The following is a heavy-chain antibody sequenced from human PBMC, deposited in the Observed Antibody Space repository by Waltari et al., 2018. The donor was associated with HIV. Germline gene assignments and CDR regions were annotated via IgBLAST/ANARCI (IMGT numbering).Heavy chain of an antibody. J-gene: IGHJ4*02. Sequence: QVQLVESGGGVVKPGGSLRLSCTASGFTFSNYGMYWVRQAPGKGLQWVAFIRYDGTNKYYADSVKGRFIISRDNSKNTLSLQMHSLRAEDTAVYYCAKAPHHYDSSGPVYWGQGTLVTVSS. D-gene: IGHD3-22*01. V-gene: IGHV3-30*02. CDR1: GFTFSNYG. CDR3: AKAPHHYDSSGPVY. CDR2: IRYDGTNK.